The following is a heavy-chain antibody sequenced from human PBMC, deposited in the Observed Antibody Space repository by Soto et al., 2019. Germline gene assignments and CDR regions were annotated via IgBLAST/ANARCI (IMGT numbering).Heavy chain of an antibody. CDR2: IWSDGSNK. CDR3: ARVVGSGFYGDY. D-gene: IGHD3-22*01. Sequence: QVQLVESGGGVVQPGRSLRLSCAASGFTFSSYGMHWVRQAPGKGLEWVAVIWSDGSNKYYADSVKGRFTISRDNSKNTLYLLMNSLRAGVTAVYYCARVVGSGFYGDYWGQGTLVTVSS. V-gene: IGHV3-33*01. CDR1: GFTFSSYG. J-gene: IGHJ4*02.